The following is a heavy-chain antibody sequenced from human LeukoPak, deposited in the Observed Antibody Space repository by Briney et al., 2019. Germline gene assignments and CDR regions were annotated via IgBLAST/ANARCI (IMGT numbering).Heavy chain of an antibody. CDR3: ARVKQQLVRLLGRDTIYYYYYYMDV. J-gene: IGHJ6*03. D-gene: IGHD6-13*01. CDR2: IKQDGSEK. V-gene: IGHV3-7*01. Sequence: QPGGSLRLSCAASGFTFSSYGMSWVRQAPGKGLEWVANIKQDGSEKHYVDSVKGRFTISRDNAKNSLFLQMNSLRAEDTAVYFCARVKQQLVRLLGRDTIYYYYYYMDVWGKGTTVTVSS. CDR1: GFTFSSYG.